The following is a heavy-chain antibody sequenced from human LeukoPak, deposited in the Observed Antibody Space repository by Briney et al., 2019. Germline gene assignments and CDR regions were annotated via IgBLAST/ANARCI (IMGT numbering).Heavy chain of an antibody. CDR1: GGSISSYY. V-gene: IGHV4-59*01. J-gene: IGHJ5*02. Sequence: PSETLSLTCTVSGGSISSYYWSWIRQPPGKGLEWIGYIYYSGSTNYNPSLKSRVTISVDTSKNQFSLKLSSVTAADTAVYYCARQGGSTSCYSPWGQGTLVTVSS. CDR3: ARQGGSTSCYSP. CDR2: IYYSGST. D-gene: IGHD2-2*02.